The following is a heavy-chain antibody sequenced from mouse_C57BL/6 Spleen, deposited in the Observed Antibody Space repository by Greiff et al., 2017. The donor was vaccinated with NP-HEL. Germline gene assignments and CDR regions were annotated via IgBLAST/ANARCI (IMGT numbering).Heavy chain of an antibody. V-gene: IGHV1-61*01. CDR2: IYPSDSET. J-gene: IGHJ2*01. CDR3: ARSSSYYYGSSPYYFDY. CDR1: GYTFTSYW. D-gene: IGHD1-1*01. Sequence: VKLQESGAELVRPGSSVKLSCKASGYTFTSYWMDWVKQRPGQGLEWIGNIYPSDSETHYNQKFKDKATLTVDKSSSTAYMQLSSLTSEDSAVYYCARSSSYYYGSSPYYFDYWGQGTTLTVSS.